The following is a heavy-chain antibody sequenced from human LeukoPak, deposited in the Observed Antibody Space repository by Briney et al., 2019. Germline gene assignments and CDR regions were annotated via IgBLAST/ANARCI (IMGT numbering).Heavy chain of an antibody. Sequence: SETLSLTRTVSGGSLTSYYWSWIRQPAGKGLEWIGRIYATGSTDYNPSLENRVMMSVDTSKNQFSLKLSSMTAADTAVYYCAREGSMTARPFVSIDYWGQGTLVTVSS. CDR1: GGSLTSYY. V-gene: IGHV4-4*07. CDR3: AREGSMTARPFVSIDY. J-gene: IGHJ4*02. CDR2: IYATGST. D-gene: IGHD6-6*01.